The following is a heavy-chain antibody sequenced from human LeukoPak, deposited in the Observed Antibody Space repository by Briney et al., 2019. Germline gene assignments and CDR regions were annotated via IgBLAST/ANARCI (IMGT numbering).Heavy chain of an antibody. CDR1: GYTLTELS. Sequence: VASVKVSCKVSGYTLTELSMHWVRQAPGKGLEWMGGFDPEDGETIYAQKFQGRVTMTEDTSTDTAYMELSSLRSEDTAVHYCATGELAAASSFDYWGQGTLVTVSS. CDR2: FDPEDGET. CDR3: ATGELAAASSFDY. J-gene: IGHJ4*02. D-gene: IGHD6-13*01. V-gene: IGHV1-24*01.